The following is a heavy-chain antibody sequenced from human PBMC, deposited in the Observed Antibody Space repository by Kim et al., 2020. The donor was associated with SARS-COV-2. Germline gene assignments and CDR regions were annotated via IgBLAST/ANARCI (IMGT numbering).Heavy chain of an antibody. V-gene: IGHV3-23*01. CDR2: ISGIGRST. Sequence: GGSLRLSCAASGFTFSNYDMTWVRQAPGKGLEWVSDISGIGRSTYYADSVKGRFTISRDNSKNTLYLQLNSLRAEDTAVYYCAIVVSKIGFLNFEHWVQGPLVSVPP. CDR3: AIVVSKIGFLNFEH. D-gene: IGHD3-3*01. J-gene: IGHJ1*01. CDR1: GFTFSNYD.